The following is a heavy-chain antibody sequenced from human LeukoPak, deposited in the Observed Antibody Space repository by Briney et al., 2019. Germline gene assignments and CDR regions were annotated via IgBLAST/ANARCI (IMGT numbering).Heavy chain of an antibody. Sequence: SETLSLTCAVYGGSFSGYYWSWIRQPPGKGLEWVANVYRDGNTYYSPSLESRVTISVDTSKNVFSLKLNSLSAADTAVYYCVRLAALRGFYYYMDVWGKGTAVTVSS. CDR1: GGSFSGYY. D-gene: IGHD6-25*01. CDR3: VRLAALRGFYYYMDV. J-gene: IGHJ6*03. CDR2: VYRDGNT. V-gene: IGHV4-34*01.